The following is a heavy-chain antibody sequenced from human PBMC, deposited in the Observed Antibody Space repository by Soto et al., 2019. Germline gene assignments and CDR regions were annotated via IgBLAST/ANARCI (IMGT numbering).Heavy chain of an antibody. CDR3: ARGVDPAKVGY. CDR1: GFTVSSNH. D-gene: IGHD5-18*01. Sequence: GGSLRLSCAASGFTVSSNHMTGVRQAPGRGPEWVSTIYYSGNTYYADSVKGRFTISRDNSKNMLYLQMNSLRAEDTAVYYCARGVDPAKVGYWGQGTLVTVSS. CDR2: IYYSGNT. V-gene: IGHV3-53*01. J-gene: IGHJ4*02.